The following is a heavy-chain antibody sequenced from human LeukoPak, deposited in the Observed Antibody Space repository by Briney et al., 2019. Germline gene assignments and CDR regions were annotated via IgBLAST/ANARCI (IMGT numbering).Heavy chain of an antibody. Sequence: PGGSLRLSSAASGFTFDDYAMHWVRQAPGKGLEWVSLISWHGGSTYYADSVKGRFTISRDNSKNSLYLQMNSLRAEDTALYYCARSGYYPDYFDYWGQGTLVTVSP. V-gene: IGHV3-43D*03. CDR1: GFTFDDYA. CDR2: ISWHGGST. CDR3: ARSGYYPDYFDY. D-gene: IGHD3-22*01. J-gene: IGHJ4*02.